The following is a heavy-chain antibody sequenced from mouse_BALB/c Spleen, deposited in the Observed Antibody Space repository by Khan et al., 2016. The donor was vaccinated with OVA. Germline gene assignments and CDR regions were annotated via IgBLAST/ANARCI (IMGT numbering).Heavy chain of an antibody. J-gene: IGHJ2*01. D-gene: IGHD1-1*01. CDR1: GYSITSDYA. Sequence: EVQLQESGPGPVNPSQSLSLTCTVTGYSITSDYAWNWIRQFPGNKLEWMGYISYSGRTSYNPSLKSRISITRDTSKNQVFLQLNSVTTDDTATYFCARSGTITTVVATDFDYWGQGTTLTVSS. CDR3: ARSGTITTVVATDFDY. V-gene: IGHV3-2*02. CDR2: ISYSGRT.